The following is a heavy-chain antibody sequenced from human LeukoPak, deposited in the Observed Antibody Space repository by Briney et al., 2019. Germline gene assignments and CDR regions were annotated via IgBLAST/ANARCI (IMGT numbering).Heavy chain of an antibody. CDR1: GFTFSSYS. CDR3: ARDPGYDYGFDY. Sequence: GGSLRLSCAASGFTFSSYSMNWVRQAPGKGLEWVSVIYSGGDTYYADSVKGRSIISRDNSKNTVYLQMNSLRAEDTAVYYCARDPGYDYGFDYWGQGTLVTVSS. D-gene: IGHD5-18*01. CDR2: IYSGGDT. V-gene: IGHV3-66*01. J-gene: IGHJ4*02.